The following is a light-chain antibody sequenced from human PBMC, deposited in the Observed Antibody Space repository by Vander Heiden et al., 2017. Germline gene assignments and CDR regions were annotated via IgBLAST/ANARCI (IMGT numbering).Light chain of an antibody. CDR3: NSRDSSGNHVV. CDR2: GKN. V-gene: IGLV3-19*01. Sequence: SSELTQDPAVSVALGQTVRITCQGDSLRSHYSSWYQQKPGQAPVPVIYGKNHRPLRIPDRFSCPSSGNTASLAITGAQAGGGAEYYCNSRDSSGNHVVFGGGTKLTVL. J-gene: IGLJ2*01. CDR1: SLRSHY.